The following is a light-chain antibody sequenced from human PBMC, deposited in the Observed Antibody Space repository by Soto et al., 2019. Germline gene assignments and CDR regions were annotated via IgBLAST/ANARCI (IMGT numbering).Light chain of an antibody. Sequence: EVVLTQSPGTLSLSPGERATLSCRASQSVTNIYFACYQKRPGQAPRLLIFGSSDRSTGIPDRFSGSGSGTDFTLTISRLEPEDYAVYYCHQYGSSPPYTFGHGTKLEIK. CDR2: GSS. J-gene: IGKJ2*01. CDR3: HQYGSSPPYT. V-gene: IGKV3-20*01. CDR1: QSVTNIY.